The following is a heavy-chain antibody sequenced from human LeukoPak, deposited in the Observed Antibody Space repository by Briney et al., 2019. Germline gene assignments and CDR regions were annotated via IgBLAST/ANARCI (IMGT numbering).Heavy chain of an antibody. J-gene: IGHJ4*02. CDR2: ISGSGAGP. Sequence: GGSLRLSCAASGFTFSNYAMSWVRQAPGKGLEWVSGISGSGAGPYYGDSVQGRFTISRDNSKNTLYLQMNSLRAEGTAVYYCAKEKQRNFDYWGQGTLVTVSS. CDR1: GFTFSNYA. V-gene: IGHV3-23*01. D-gene: IGHD6-13*01. CDR3: AKEKQRNFDY.